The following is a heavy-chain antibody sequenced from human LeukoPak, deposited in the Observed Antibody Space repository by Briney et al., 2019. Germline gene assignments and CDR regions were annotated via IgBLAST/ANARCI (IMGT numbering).Heavy chain of an antibody. D-gene: IGHD1-26*01. CDR2: INPNSGGT. V-gene: IGHV1-2*02. J-gene: IGHJ6*03. Sequence: ASVKVSCTASEYTFTGYYMHWVRQAPGQGLEWMGWINPNSGGTNYAQKFQGRVTMTRDTSISTAYMELSRLRSDDTAVYYCARVNGLWGGVYYYYMDVWGKGTTVTVSS. CDR3: ARVNGLWGGVYYYYMDV. CDR1: EYTFTGYY.